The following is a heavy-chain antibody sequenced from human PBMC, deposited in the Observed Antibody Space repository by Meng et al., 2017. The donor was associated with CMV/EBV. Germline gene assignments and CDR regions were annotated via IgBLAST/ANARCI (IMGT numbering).Heavy chain of an antibody. D-gene: IGHD1-26*01. CDR1: GFTVSSNY. Sequence: GESLKISCAASGFTVSSNYMSWVRQAPGKGLEWVSVIYSGGSTYYADSVKGRFTISRDNSKNTLYLQMNSLRAEDTALYYCAKANHHVGAHAFDIWGQGTMVTVSS. V-gene: IGHV3-53*01. CDR3: AKANHHVGAHAFDI. J-gene: IGHJ3*02. CDR2: IYSGGST.